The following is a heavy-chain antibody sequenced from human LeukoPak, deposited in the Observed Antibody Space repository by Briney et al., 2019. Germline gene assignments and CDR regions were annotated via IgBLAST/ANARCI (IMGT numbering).Heavy chain of an antibody. J-gene: IGHJ4*02. CDR3: AREGGYSGYGPFDY. Sequence: GGSLRLSCAASGFTFSSYAMHWVRQAPGKGLEYVSAISSNGGSTYYANSVKGRFTISRDNSKNTLYLQMGSLRAEDMAVYYCAREGGYSGYGPFDYWGQGTLVTVSP. D-gene: IGHD5-12*01. CDR2: ISSNGGST. CDR1: GFTFSSYA. V-gene: IGHV3-64*01.